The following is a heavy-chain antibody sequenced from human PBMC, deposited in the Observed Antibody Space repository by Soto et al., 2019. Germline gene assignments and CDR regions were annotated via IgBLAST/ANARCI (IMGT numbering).Heavy chain of an antibody. CDR2: ISGGGIFS. V-gene: IGHV3-21*01. J-gene: IGHJ4*01. D-gene: IGHD4-17*01. Sequence: SGGSLRLSCVSSGFTFSSYSINWVRRSPTKGLEWVSSISGGGIFSFFPDSLKRRFSISRDNARKSVTLEMNNLRVEDTATYYSARGLRDSGDF. CDR3: ARGLRDSGDF. CDR1: GFTFSSYS.